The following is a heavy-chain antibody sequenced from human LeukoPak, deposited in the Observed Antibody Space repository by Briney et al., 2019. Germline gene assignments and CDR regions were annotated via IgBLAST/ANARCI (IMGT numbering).Heavy chain of an antibody. Sequence: GASVKVSCKASGYTFTSYGISWVRQAPGQGLEWMGWISAYNDNTNYAQKLQGRVTMTTDTSTSTAYMELRSLRSDDTAVYYCARDRSSGWYEYYYYYGMDVWGKGTTVTVSS. J-gene: IGHJ6*04. CDR3: ARDRSSGWYEYYYYYGMDV. D-gene: IGHD6-19*01. CDR2: ISAYNDNT. CDR1: GYTFTSYG. V-gene: IGHV1-18*04.